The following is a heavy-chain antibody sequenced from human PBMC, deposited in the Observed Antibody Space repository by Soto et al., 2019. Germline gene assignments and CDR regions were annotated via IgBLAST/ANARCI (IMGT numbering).Heavy chain of an antibody. D-gene: IGHD6-19*01. J-gene: IGHJ6*02. V-gene: IGHV3-30*03. CDR2: ISYDGSNK. CDR1: GFTFSSYG. CDR3: ARGQWQDYYYDGRDV. Sequence: QVQLVESGGGVVQPGRSLRLSCAASGFTFSSYGMHWVRQAPGKGLEWVAVISYDGSNKYYADSVKGRFTISRANSKNTLNLKMNNLRAEDTAVYYCARGQWQDYYYDGRDVWGQGTTVTVSS.